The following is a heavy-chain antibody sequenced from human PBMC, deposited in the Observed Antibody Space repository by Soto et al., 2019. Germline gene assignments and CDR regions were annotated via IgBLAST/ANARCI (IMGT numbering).Heavy chain of an antibody. CDR2: IRSKTSSETR. CDR3: TTDGFTGIVGI. CDR1: GFPSTKAW. Sequence: GGSLRLSCAASGFPSTKAWMTWVRQAPGKGLEWVGRIRSKTSSETREYAAPVKGRFTISRDDSKNMLYLEMNSLKIEDTGVYYCTTDGFTGIVGIWGQGTMVTVSS. J-gene: IGHJ3*02. V-gene: IGHV3-15*01. D-gene: IGHD3-22*01.